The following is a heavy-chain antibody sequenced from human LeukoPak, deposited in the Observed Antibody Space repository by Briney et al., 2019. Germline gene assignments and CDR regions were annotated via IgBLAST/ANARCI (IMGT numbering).Heavy chain of an antibody. CDR2: IYPGDSDT. CDR3: ARLAPKYYYYYGSGSSPNWFDP. CDR1: GYSFTSYW. D-gene: IGHD3-10*01. J-gene: IGHJ5*02. Sequence: GESLKISCKGSGYSFTSYWIGWVRQMPGKGLEWMGIIYPGDSDTRYSPSFQGQVTISADKSISTAYLQWSSLKASDTAMYYCARLAPKYYYYYGSGSSPNWFDPWGQGTLVTVSS. V-gene: IGHV5-51*01.